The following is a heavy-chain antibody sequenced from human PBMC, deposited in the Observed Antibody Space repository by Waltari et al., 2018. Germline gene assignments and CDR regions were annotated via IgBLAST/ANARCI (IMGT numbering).Heavy chain of an antibody. CDR3: ARGRSSPIDY. Sequence: QVQLQESGPGLVKPSETLSLTCTVSGGSISSHYWSWIRQPPGKGLEWIGYIYYSGSTNYNPSLTSRVTISVDTSKNQFSLKLSSVTAADTAVYYCARGRSSPIDYWGQGTLVTVSS. CDR1: GGSISSHY. D-gene: IGHD6-13*01. J-gene: IGHJ4*02. CDR2: IYYSGST. V-gene: IGHV4-59*11.